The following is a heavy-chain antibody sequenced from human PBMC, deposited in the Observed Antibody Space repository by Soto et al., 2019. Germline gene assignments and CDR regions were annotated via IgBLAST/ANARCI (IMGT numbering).Heavy chain of an antibody. J-gene: IGHJ4*02. CDR2: VSSTTNYI. V-gene: IGHV3-21*06. CDR1: WFTFTRYS. Sequence: GGSVRLSCASSWFTFTRYSMNWVRQAPGKGLEWVSSVSSTTNYIYYGDSMKGRFTISRDNAKNSLYLEMNSLRAEDTAVYYCARESEDLTSNFDYWGQGTLVTVS. CDR3: ARESEDLTSNFDY.